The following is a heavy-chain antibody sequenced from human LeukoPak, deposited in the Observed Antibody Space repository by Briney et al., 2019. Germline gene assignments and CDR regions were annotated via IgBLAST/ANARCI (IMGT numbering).Heavy chain of an antibody. Sequence: GGSLRLSCAASGFTVSSNYMSWVRQAPREGLEWVSVIYSGGSTYCADSVKGRFTISRDNSKNTLYLQMNSLRAEDTAVYYCASKSWIPLWAPFDYWGRGTLVTVSS. J-gene: IGHJ4*02. CDR1: GFTVSSNY. CDR3: ASKSWIPLWAPFDY. D-gene: IGHD5-18*01. V-gene: IGHV3-66*02. CDR2: IYSGGST.